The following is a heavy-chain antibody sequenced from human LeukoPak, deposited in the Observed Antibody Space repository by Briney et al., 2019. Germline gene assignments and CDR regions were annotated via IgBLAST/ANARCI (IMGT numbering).Heavy chain of an antibody. V-gene: IGHV4-30-4*08. Sequence: SQTLSLTCTVSGDSITSGDYYWSWIRQPPGKGLEWIGYIYYSGIAYYHPSLKSRVSISVETSKNRFSLNLNFVTAAGTGVYFCARAVQASLQPRFDPWGLGTLVTVSS. CDR2: IYYSGIA. D-gene: IGHD3-16*02. CDR1: GDSITSGDYY. J-gene: IGHJ5*02. CDR3: ARAVQASLQPRFDP.